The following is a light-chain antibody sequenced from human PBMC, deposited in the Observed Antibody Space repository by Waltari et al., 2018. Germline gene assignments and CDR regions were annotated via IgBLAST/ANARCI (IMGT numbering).Light chain of an antibody. CDR3: QAYDNSLVV. Sequence: QSVLTQPPSVSGAPGQRVPISCTGGSSNIGAGFDVHWYQQLPGTAPKLLIYGNNNRPSGVPDRCSGSKSGTSASRASTGLQAEDEADYYCQAYDNSLVVFGGGTKLTAL. V-gene: IGLV1-40*01. CDR1: SSNIGAGFD. J-gene: IGLJ2*01. CDR2: GNN.